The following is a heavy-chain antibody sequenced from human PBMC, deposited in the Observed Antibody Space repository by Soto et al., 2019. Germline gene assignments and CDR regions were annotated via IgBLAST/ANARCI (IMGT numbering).Heavy chain of an antibody. CDR3: AGGRRTVVAATQGWCDP. D-gene: IGHD2-15*01. J-gene: IGHJ5*02. V-gene: IGHV4-34*01. CDR1: GGSFSGYY. CDR2: INHSGST. Sequence: QVQLQQWGAGLLKPSETLSLTCAVYGGSFSGYYWSWIRQPPGKGLEWIGEINHSGSTNYNPSLKGRVTITVDTSKDQFSRKVRSVTAAATAVDYWAGGRRTVVAATQGWCDPWGQETLVTVSS.